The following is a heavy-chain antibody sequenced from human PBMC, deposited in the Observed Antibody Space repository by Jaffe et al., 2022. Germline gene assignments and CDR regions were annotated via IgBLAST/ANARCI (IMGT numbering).Heavy chain of an antibody. V-gene: IGHV4-38-2*02. CDR1: GYSISSGYY. Sequence: QVQLQESGPGLVKPSETLSLTCAVSGYSISSGYYWGWIRQPPGKGLEWIGSIYHSGSTYYNPSLKSRVTISVDTSKNQFSLKLSSVTAADTAVYYCARENPDSSGNPGWFDPWGQGTLVTVSS. D-gene: IGHD3-22*01. J-gene: IGHJ5*02. CDR3: ARENPDSSGNPGWFDP. CDR2: IYHSGST.